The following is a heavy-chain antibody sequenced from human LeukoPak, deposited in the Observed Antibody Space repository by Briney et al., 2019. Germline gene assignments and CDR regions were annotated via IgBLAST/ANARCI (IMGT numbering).Heavy chain of an antibody. J-gene: IGHJ4*02. CDR3: ARSGSSGYVQKFDY. Sequence: GRSLRLSCAASGFTFSSYGMHWVRQAPGKGLEWVAVISYDGSNKYYADSVKGRFIISRDNSKNTLYLQMNSLRAEDTAVYYCARSGSSGYVQKFDYWGQGTLVTVSS. V-gene: IGHV3-30*03. D-gene: IGHD3-22*01. CDR1: GFTFSSYG. CDR2: ISYDGSNK.